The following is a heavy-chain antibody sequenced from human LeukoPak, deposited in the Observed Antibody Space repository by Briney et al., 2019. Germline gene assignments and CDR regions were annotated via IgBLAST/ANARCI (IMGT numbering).Heavy chain of an antibody. CDR1: GFTFSSYW. Sequence: GGSLRLSCAASGFTFSSYWMHWVRQAPGKGLVWVSRISSDGSATAYADSVKGRFTISRDNVKNTLYLQMNSLRAEDKAVYFCTRAYSYGSPYFDYWGQGTLVTVSS. CDR3: TRAYSYGSPYFDY. V-gene: IGHV3-74*03. CDR2: ISSDGSAT. J-gene: IGHJ4*02. D-gene: IGHD5-18*01.